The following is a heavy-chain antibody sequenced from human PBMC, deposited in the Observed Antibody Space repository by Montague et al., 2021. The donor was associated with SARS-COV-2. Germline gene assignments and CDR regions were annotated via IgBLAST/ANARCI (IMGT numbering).Heavy chain of an antibody. Sequence: SETLSLTCAVYGGSFSGYYWSWIRQPPGKGLEWIGEINRSGSTNYNPSLKSRVTISVDTSKNQFSLKLSSVTAAATAVYYCARVRYYGSGTSLGMDVWGQGTTVTVSS. J-gene: IGHJ6*02. CDR1: GGSFSGYY. CDR2: INRSGST. V-gene: IGHV4-34*01. CDR3: ARVRYYGSGTSLGMDV. D-gene: IGHD3-10*01.